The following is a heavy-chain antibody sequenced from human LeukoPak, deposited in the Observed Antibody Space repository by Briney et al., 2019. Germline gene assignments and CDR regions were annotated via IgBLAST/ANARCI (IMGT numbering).Heavy chain of an antibody. CDR1: GYTFSSYG. CDR3: ARVLPQGPYYYYGMDV. CDR2: ISTFNGNT. Sequence: ASVKVSCKASGYTFSSYGVIWVRQAPGQGLEWMGWISTFNGNTNHAQKLQGRVTMTTDTSTSTASMELRSLRSDDTAVYYCARVLPQGPYYYYGMDVWGQGTTVTVSS. J-gene: IGHJ6*02. V-gene: IGHV1-18*01. D-gene: IGHD3-10*01.